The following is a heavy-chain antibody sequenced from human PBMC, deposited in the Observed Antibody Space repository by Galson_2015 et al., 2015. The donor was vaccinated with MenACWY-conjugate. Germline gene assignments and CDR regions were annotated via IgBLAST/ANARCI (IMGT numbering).Heavy chain of an antibody. V-gene: IGHV1-69*04. CDR3: ARDCGGDCYSMGYFDY. Sequence: SVKVSCKASGGTLSSYAISWVRQAPGQGLEWMGRIIPILGIANYAQKFQGRVTITADKSTSTAYMELSSLRSEDTAVYYCARDCGGDCYSMGYFDYWGQGTLVTVSS. D-gene: IGHD2-21*02. CDR2: IIPILGIA. J-gene: IGHJ4*02. CDR1: GGTLSSYA.